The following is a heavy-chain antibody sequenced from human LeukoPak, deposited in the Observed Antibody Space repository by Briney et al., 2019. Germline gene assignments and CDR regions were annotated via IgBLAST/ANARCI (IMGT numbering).Heavy chain of an antibody. CDR3: ARDSGYDLRVLDYYGMDV. CDR1: GYTFTSYY. CDR2: INPSDGST. Sequence: ASVKVSCKASGYTFTSYYMHWVRQPPGQGLEWMGLINPSDGSTSYAHKFQGRVTMNRDTSTSTVYMELSSLRSEDTAVYYCARDSGYDLRVLDYYGMDVWGQGTTVTVSS. J-gene: IGHJ6*02. D-gene: IGHD5-12*01. V-gene: IGHV1-46*01.